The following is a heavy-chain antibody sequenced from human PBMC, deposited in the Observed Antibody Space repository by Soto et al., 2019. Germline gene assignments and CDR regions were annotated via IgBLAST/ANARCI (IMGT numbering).Heavy chain of an antibody. CDR1: GYTFTSYG. D-gene: IGHD3-3*01. J-gene: IGHJ4*02. V-gene: IGHV1-18*04. Sequence: ASVKVSCKASGYTFTSYGISWVRQAPGQGLEWMGWISAYNGNTNYAQKLQGRVTMTTDTSTSTAYMELRSLRSDDTAVYYCARVETIFGVVTKQYYFDYWGQGTLVTVSS. CDR2: ISAYNGNT. CDR3: ARVETIFGVVTKQYYFDY.